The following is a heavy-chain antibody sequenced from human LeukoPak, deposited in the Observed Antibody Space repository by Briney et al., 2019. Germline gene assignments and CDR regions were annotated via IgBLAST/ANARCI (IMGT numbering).Heavy chain of an antibody. D-gene: IGHD1-7*01. CDR1: GGSISSGGYY. J-gene: IGHJ4*02. V-gene: IGHV4-31*03. Sequence: SETLSLTCTVSGGSISSGGYYWSWIRQHPGKGLEWIGYIYYSGSTYYNPSLKSRVTISIDTSKNQFSLKLSSVTAADTGVYYCARGLTFRGFWGITGTRYVDYWGQGTLVTVSS. CDR2: IYYSGST. CDR3: ARGLTFRGFWGITGTRYVDY.